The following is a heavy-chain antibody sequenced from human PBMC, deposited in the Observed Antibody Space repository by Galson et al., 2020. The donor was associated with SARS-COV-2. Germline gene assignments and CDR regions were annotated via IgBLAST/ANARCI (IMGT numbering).Heavy chain of an antibody. V-gene: IGHV3-53*01. CDR3: AREGLDSVGANVTDAFDI. CDR2: IYSGGST. J-gene: IGHJ3*02. CDR1: GFTVSSNY. D-gene: IGHD1-26*01. Sequence: GESLKISCAASGFTVSSNYMSWVRQAPGKGLEWVSVIYSGGSTYYADSVKGRFTISRDNSKNTLYLQMNSLRAEDTAVYYCAREGLDSVGANVTDAFDIWGQGTMVTVSS.